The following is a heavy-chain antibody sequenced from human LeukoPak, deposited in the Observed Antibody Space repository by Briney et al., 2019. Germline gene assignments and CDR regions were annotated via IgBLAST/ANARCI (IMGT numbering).Heavy chain of an antibody. D-gene: IGHD5-12*01. CDR3: ARGSRYSGLFDY. J-gene: IGHJ4*02. CDR2: IFYSGST. V-gene: IGHV4-59*01. Sequence: SETLSLTCTVSGGSIRSYYWSWIRQPPGKGLDWIGYIFYSGSTNYNPSLKSRVTISVDMSRNQFSLRLNSVTAADTAVYYCARGSRYSGLFDYWGQGTLVTVSS. CDR1: GGSIRSYY.